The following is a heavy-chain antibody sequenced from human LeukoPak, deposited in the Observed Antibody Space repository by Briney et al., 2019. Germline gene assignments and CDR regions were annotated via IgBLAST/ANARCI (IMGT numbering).Heavy chain of an antibody. CDR1: GGSISSYY. V-gene: IGHV4-59*01. D-gene: IGHD3-10*01. Sequence: SETLSPTCTVSGGSISSYYWSWIRQAPGKGLEWIGYIHHSGSTNDNPSLKSRVTISVDTSKNQFSLKLSSVTAADTAVYFCARVGSWAFDMWGQGTMVTVSS. CDR3: ARVGSWAFDM. J-gene: IGHJ3*02. CDR2: IHHSGST.